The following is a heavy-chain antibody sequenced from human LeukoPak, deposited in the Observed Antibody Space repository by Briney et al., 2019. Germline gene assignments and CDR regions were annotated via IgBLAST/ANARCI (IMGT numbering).Heavy chain of an antibody. V-gene: IGHV3-66*04. J-gene: IGHJ4*02. CDR2: IYSGGST. CDR1: GFTVSSNY. CDR3: ARLGYCSGGSCYSLDY. Sequence: GGSLRLSCAASGFTVSSNYMSWVRQAPGKGLEWVSVIYSGGSTYYADSVKGRFTISRDNSKNTLYLQMNSLRAEDTAVYYCARLGYCSGGSCYSLDYWGQGTLVTVSS. D-gene: IGHD2-15*01.